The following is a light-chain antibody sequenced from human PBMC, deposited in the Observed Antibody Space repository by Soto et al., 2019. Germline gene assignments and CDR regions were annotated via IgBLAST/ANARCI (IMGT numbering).Light chain of an antibody. J-gene: IGKJ5*01. Sequence: EIVLTQSPGTLSLSPGERATLSCRASQTVSTNYLAWYQQKPGQAPRLLIHDASSRATGIPARFSGSGSGTDFTLTISSLEPEDFALYYCQQSNNWPPSITFGQGTRLEIK. CDR2: DAS. CDR3: QQSNNWPPSIT. CDR1: QTVSTNY. V-gene: IGKV3D-20*02.